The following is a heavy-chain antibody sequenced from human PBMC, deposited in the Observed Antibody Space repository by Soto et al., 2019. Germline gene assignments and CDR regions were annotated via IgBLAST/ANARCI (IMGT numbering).Heavy chain of an antibody. Sequence: VVSLVLSCLSSVFNCKKFAIALFREAPGDWLEWVSCISCCGGSTSYADSVKGRFSIARDDSKNTLSLQMNSLRVEDKAQYYCAKDDAEKCMVPHIDNWGQGTLVPVS. J-gene: IGHJ4*02. D-gene: IGHD2-2*01. V-gene: IGHV3-23*01. CDR3: AKDDAEKCMVPHIDN. CDR2: ISCCGGST. CDR1: VFNCKKFA.